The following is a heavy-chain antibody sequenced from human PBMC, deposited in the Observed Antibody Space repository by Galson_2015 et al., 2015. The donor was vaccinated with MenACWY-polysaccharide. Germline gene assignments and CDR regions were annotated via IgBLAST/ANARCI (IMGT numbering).Heavy chain of an antibody. CDR1: GYTFSDYG. CDR3: ARDVPRDGYHYTNYYYYYYIDV. Sequence: SVKVSCKASGYTFSDYGISWVRQAPGQGLERMGWISTNNGNTNYAQKFQGRVTMTTDTSTSTAYMELRSLTSDDAAVYYCARDVPRDGYHYTNYYYYYYIDVWGKGTTVTVSS. D-gene: IGHD3-22*01. CDR2: ISTNNGNT. V-gene: IGHV1-18*01. J-gene: IGHJ6*03.